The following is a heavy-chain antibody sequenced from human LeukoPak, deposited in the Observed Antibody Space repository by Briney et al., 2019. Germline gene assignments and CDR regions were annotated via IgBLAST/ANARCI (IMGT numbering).Heavy chain of an antibody. CDR2: ISSSSSYI. V-gene: IGHV3-21*01. J-gene: IGHJ4*02. CDR3: AREVGQDY. CDR1: GFTFIGYS. Sequence: GGSLRLSCAASGFTFIGYSMSWVRQAPGKGLEWVSSISSSSSYIYYADSVKGPFTISRDNAKNSLYLQMNSLRAEDTAVYYCAREVGQDYWGQGTLVTVSS.